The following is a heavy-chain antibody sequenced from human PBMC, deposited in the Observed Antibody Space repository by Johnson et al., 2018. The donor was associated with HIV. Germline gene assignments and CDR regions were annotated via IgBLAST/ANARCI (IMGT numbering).Heavy chain of an antibody. CDR1: GLTFSNYA. Sequence: VQLVESGGGLVQPGGSLRLSCAASGLTFSNYAMRWVRQGPGKGLEWVSAIGASGGRTFSAASVKGRFTISRDNSKNTLYLQMNSLRAEDTAVYYCAKDRYYDSSGPDAFDIWGQGTMVTVSS. D-gene: IGHD3-22*01. CDR3: AKDRYYDSSGPDAFDI. V-gene: IGHV3-23*04. J-gene: IGHJ3*02. CDR2: IGASGGRT.